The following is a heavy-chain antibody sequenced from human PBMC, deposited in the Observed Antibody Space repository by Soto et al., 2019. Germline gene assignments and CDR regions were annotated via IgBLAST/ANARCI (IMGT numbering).Heavy chain of an antibody. CDR1: GGSFRTYA. CDR3: ASPTWVGRFLEYFDV. V-gene: IGHV1-69*13. J-gene: IGHJ6*02. Sequence: SVKVSCKASGGSFRTYAITWVRQVPGQGLEWMGGIVPLFGTPTYAQKFQGRVTITADESLSTAYVDLSSLRPEDTAVYYCASPTWVGRFLEYFDVWGQGTTVTVSS. D-gene: IGHD3-3*01. CDR2: IVPLFGTP.